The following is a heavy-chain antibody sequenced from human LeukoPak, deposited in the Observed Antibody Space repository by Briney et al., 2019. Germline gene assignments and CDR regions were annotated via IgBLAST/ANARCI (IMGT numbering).Heavy chain of an antibody. CDR3: ARVRGRQQLVHANNWFDP. Sequence: SETLSLTCSVYGGSVSGYYWTWIRQPPGKGLEWIGEISHSGNTDYNPSLKSRVTISVDTSKNQFSLKLSSVTAADTAVYYCARVRGRQQLVHANNWFDPWGQGTLVTVSS. D-gene: IGHD6-13*01. J-gene: IGHJ5*02. V-gene: IGHV4-34*01. CDR2: ISHSGNT. CDR1: GGSVSGYY.